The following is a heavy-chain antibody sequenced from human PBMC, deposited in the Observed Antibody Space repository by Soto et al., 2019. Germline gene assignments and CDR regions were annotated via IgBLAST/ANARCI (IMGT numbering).Heavy chain of an antibody. D-gene: IGHD4-17*01. J-gene: IGHJ4*02. Sequence: QVSLVQSGAEVKKPGASVNVSCKAFGYIFSNFYIHWVRQAPGQGLEWMGIINPNTGGTSYPQKFQGRVTLTRGTSTSTVHMEMSSLTSEDTAVYYCARDKVYGDNSFDFWGQGTLVTVSS. CDR2: INPNTGGT. CDR1: GYIFSNFY. V-gene: IGHV1-46*01. CDR3: ARDKVYGDNSFDF.